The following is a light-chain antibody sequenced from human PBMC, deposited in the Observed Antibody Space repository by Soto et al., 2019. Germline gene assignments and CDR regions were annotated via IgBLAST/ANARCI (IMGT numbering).Light chain of an antibody. CDR1: QNISRH. CDR2: ATS. J-gene: IGKJ2*01. Sequence: DIQMTQSPSSLSASVGDRVTIACRASQNISRHLNWFQQKPGKAPKLLIYATSSLQSGVPSRFSGSGSGTDFTLTVSSLQREDFATYHCQQNYKIPYTFGQGTKLDIK. V-gene: IGKV1-39*01. CDR3: QQNYKIPYT.